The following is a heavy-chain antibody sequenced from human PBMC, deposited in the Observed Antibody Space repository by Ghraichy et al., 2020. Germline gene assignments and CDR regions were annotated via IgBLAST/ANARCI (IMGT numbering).Heavy chain of an antibody. V-gene: IGHV1-69*13. CDR3: ARDLHPFAVNYYYYYGMDV. J-gene: IGHJ6*02. D-gene: IGHD3-16*01. Sequence: SVKVSCKASGGTFSRYAISWVRQAPGHGLEWMGGIIPIFGTANYAQKFQGRVTITADESTSTAYMELSSLRSEDTAVYYCARDLHPFAVNYYYYYGMDVWGQGTTVTVSS. CDR1: GGTFSRYA. CDR2: IIPIFGTA.